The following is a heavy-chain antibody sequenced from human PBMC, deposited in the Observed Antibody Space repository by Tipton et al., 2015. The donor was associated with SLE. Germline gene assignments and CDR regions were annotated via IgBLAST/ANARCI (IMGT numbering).Heavy chain of an antibody. V-gene: IGHV4-39*01. Sequence: TLSLTCIVSGDSISSYYWGWIRQPPGKGLEWIGNIYYSGSTYYNPSLKSRVTIFVDTSENQFSLKLSSVTAADTAVYYCARSPRMAAGGFDFWGQGTLVTVSS. D-gene: IGHD6-13*01. CDR2: IYYSGST. CDR3: ARSPRMAAGGFDF. CDR1: GDSISSYY. J-gene: IGHJ4*02.